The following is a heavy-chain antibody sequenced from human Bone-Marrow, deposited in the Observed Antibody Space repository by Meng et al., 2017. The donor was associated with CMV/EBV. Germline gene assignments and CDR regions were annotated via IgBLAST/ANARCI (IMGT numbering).Heavy chain of an antibody. J-gene: IGHJ4*02. D-gene: IGHD6-19*01. CDR3: ARRPAAVAGTSPFDY. CDR2: IYYSGST. CDR1: GGSISISSYY. Sequence: SETLSLTCTVSGGSISISSYYWGWIRQPPGKGLEWIGSIYYSGSTYYNPSLKSRVTISVDTSKNQFSLKLSSVTAADTAVYYCARRPAAVAGTSPFDYWGQGTLVTVSS. V-gene: IGHV4-39*01.